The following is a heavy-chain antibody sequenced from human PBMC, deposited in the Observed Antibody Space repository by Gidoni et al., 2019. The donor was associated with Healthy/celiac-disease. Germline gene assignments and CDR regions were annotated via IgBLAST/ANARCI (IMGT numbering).Heavy chain of an antibody. J-gene: IGHJ4*02. CDR2: IYSGGST. V-gene: IGHV3-53*02. Sequence: EVQLVETGGGLIQPGGSLSLSCAASGFTVSSNYMSWVRQAPGKGLEWVSVIYSGGSTYYADSVKGRFTISRDNSKNTLDLQMNSLRAEDTAVYYCARGLWFGELFNYWGQGTLVTVSS. D-gene: IGHD3-10*01. CDR1: GFTVSSNY. CDR3: ARGLWFGELFNY.